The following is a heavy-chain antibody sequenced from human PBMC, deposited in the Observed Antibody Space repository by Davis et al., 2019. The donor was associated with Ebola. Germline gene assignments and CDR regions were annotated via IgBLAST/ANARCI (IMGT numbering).Heavy chain of an antibody. CDR3: VRGPKWLQFLDQCYFDY. D-gene: IGHD5-24*01. V-gene: IGHV3-9*01. J-gene: IGHJ4*02. CDR1: GFTFDEYA. Sequence: SLKISCAASGFTFDEYAMHWVRQAPGKGLEWVSGISWNSETKVYADSVKGRFTISRDNAGNSLYLQMDSLRAEDTAVYYCVRGPKWLQFLDQCYFDYWGQGTLVTVSS. CDR2: ISWNSETK.